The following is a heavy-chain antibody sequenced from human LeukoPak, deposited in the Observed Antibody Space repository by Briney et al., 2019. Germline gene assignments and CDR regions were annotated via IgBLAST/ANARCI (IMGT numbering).Heavy chain of an antibody. J-gene: IGHJ4*02. V-gene: IGHV3-30*18. CDR1: GFTFSSYG. CDR3: AKDSTFYGILEWLSNFDY. Sequence: PGRSLRLSCAASGFTFSSYGMHWVRQAPGKGLEWVAVISYDGSNKYYADSVKGRFTISRDNSKNTLYLQMNSLRDEDTAVYYCAKDSTFYGILEWLSNFDYWGQGTLVTVSS. CDR2: ISYDGSNK. D-gene: IGHD3-3*01.